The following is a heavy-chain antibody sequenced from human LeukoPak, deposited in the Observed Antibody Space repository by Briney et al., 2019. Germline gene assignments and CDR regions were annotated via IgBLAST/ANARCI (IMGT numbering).Heavy chain of an antibody. D-gene: IGHD3-3*01. CDR3: ARGPRELRFLEWLLY. CDR1: GYTFTSYG. Sequence: GASVKDSCKASGYTFTSYGISWVRQAPGQGLEWMGWISAYNGNTNYAQKLQGRVTMTTDTSTSTAYMELRSLRSDDTAVYYCARGPRELRFLEWLLYWGQGTLVTVSS. V-gene: IGHV1-18*01. J-gene: IGHJ4*02. CDR2: ISAYNGNT.